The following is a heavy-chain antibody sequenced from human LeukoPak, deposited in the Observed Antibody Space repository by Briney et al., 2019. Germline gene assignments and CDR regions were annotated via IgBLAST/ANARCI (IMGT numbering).Heavy chain of an antibody. CDR2: IRASGGAT. CDR3: ARDSGFSGTQRGEY. V-gene: IGHV3-23*01. D-gene: IGHD3/OR15-3a*01. CDR1: GFTFKKYD. J-gene: IGHJ4*02. Sequence: GGSLRLSCAASGFTFKKYDVTWVRQAPGKGLEWVSGIRASGGATYYADSVKGRFNISRDNSKNTLYLQMNSLRAEDTAFYYCARDSGFSGTQRGEYWGQGTLVTVSS.